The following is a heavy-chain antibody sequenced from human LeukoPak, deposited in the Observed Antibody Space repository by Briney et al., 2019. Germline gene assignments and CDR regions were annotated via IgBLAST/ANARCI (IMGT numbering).Heavy chain of an antibody. D-gene: IGHD3-10*01. CDR1: GFTFSSHG. CDR2: IRYDGSNK. J-gene: IGHJ3*02. CDR3: AKEGSWFGELGDDAFDI. V-gene: IGHV3-30*02. Sequence: PGGSLRLSCAASGFTFSSHGMHWVRQAPGKGLEWVAFIRYDGSNKYYADSVKDRFTISRDNSKNTLYLQMNSLRAEDTAVYYCAKEGSWFGELGDDAFDIWGQGTMVTVSS.